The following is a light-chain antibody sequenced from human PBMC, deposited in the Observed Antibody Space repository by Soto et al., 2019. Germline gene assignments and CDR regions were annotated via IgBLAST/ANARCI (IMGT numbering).Light chain of an antibody. V-gene: IGKV1-27*01. CDR2: GAS. J-gene: IGKJ1*01. CDR3: QQYDTYWT. CDR1: QAINNY. Sequence: DRVTIPGRASQAINNYVAWYQQRPGQVPNLLIYGASTLQSGVPSRFSGSRSGTEFTLTISSLQPDDIATYYCQQYDTYWTFGQGTKVDI.